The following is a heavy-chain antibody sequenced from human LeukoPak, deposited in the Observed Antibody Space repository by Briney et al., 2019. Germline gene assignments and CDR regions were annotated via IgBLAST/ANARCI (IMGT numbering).Heavy chain of an antibody. CDR3: AAGLRAYGSGRLDY. CDR1: GLNFDAYV. V-gene: IGHV3-43D*03. D-gene: IGHD3-10*01. CDR2: TNCDGDRP. J-gene: IGHJ4*02. Sequence: GGSLRLSCATSGLNFDAYVMHWVRHAPGKGLEWVSLTNCDGDRPFYADSVKGRFTISRDVSKRSVYLQINRLTTDDSALYYCAAGLRAYGSGRLDYWGRGTLVTVSS.